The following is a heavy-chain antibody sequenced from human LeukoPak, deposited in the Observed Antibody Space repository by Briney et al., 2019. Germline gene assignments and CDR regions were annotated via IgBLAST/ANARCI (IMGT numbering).Heavy chain of an antibody. J-gene: IGHJ4*02. Sequence: PGGSLRLSCAASGFIVSSRYMSWVRQAPGKGLEWVSVIHSGGNTYYADSVKGRFTISRDNSKNTLYLQMNSLRAEDTAVYYCARDLNSGGSFWGQGTLVTVSS. D-gene: IGHD2-15*01. CDR1: GFIVSSRY. V-gene: IGHV3-53*01. CDR3: ARDLNSGGSF. CDR2: IHSGGNT.